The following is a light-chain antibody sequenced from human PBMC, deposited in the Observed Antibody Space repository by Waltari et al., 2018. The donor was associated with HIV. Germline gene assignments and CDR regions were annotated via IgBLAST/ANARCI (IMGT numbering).Light chain of an antibody. V-gene: IGLV2-23*02. J-gene: IGLJ2*01. CDR2: DFD. CDR3: CSKSTIYFGVL. CDR1: SDDIGGSNL. Sequence: QFALTQPASVSGPPGQSITISCTGTSDDIGGSNLVSWYQHHPGKAPRLIIFDFDKRPSGISDRFSGSKSGYTASLTISGLRTEDEADYFCCSKSTIYFGVLFGGGTTLTVL.